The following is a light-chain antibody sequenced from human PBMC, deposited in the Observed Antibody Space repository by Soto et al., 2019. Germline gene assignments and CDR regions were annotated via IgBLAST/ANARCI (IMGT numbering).Light chain of an antibody. CDR1: QSVSIH. J-gene: IGKJ5*01. Sequence: ETVMTQSPGTLSVSLGERATLSCRASQSVSIHLAWYQQKPGQAPRLLIYDTSTRATGIPARFSGSGSGTEFTLTISSLQSEDFAVYFCHQYNNWPRTFGQGTRLEI. V-gene: IGKV3-15*01. CDR2: DTS. CDR3: HQYNNWPRT.